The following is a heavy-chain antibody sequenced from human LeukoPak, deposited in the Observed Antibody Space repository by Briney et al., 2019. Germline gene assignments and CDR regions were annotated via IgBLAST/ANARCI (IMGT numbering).Heavy chain of an antibody. CDR2: INPNSGGT. CDR1: GYTFTGYY. Sequence: ASVKVSCKASGYTFTGYYMHWVRQAPGQGLEWMGRINPNSGGTNYAQKFQGRVTMTRDTSISTAYMELSSLRSEDTAVYYCARDGPRLLWFGEEDYYYGMDVWGQGTTVTVSS. J-gene: IGHJ6*02. CDR3: ARDGPRLLWFGEEDYYYGMDV. D-gene: IGHD3-10*01. V-gene: IGHV1-2*06.